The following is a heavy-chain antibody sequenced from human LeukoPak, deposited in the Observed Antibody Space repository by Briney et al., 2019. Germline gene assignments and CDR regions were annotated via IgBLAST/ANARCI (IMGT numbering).Heavy chain of an antibody. Sequence: GGSLRLSCAASGFTFSSYSMTWVRQAPGKGLEWVSSISSSSSYIYYADSVKGRFTISRDNAKNSLYLQMNSLRAEDTAVYYCARDLVGDYPYYYGMDVWGQGTTVTVSS. CDR2: ISSSSSYI. J-gene: IGHJ6*02. CDR1: GFTFSSYS. V-gene: IGHV3-21*01. CDR3: ARDLVGDYPYYYGMDV. D-gene: IGHD4-17*01.